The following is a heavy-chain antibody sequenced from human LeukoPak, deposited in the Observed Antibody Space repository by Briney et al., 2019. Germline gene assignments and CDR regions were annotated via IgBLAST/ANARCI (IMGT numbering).Heavy chain of an antibody. V-gene: IGHV3-7*01. CDR1: GFTFSSSW. CDR2: IKEDGSQK. CDR3: ARDRAYNTFDY. J-gene: IGHJ4*02. Sequence: PGGSLRLSCAASGFTFSSSWMTWVRQAPGRGLEWEANIKEDGSQKNYVDSVKGRFTISRDNAKNSLYLQMNSLRVEDTAVYYCARDRAYNTFDYWGQGTLVTVSS. D-gene: IGHD2-21*01.